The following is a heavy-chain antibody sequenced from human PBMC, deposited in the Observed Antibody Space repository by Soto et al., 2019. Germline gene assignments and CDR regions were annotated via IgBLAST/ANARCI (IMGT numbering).Heavy chain of an antibody. V-gene: IGHV2-70*04. Sequence: SGPTLVNPTQTLTLTCTFSGFSLSTSGMRVSWIRQPPGKALEWLARIDWDDDKFYSTSLKTRLTLSKDTSKNQVVLTMTNMDHVDTVTYYCARTWYYYESSGYRQWFDPWGQGTQVTVSS. D-gene: IGHD3-22*01. CDR1: GFSLSTSGMR. J-gene: IGHJ5*02. CDR3: ARTWYYYESSGYRQWFDP. CDR2: IDWDDDK.